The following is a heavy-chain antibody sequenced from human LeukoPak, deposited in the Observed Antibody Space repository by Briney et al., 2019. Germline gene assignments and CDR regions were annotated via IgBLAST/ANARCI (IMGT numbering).Heavy chain of an antibody. J-gene: IGHJ5*02. CDR2: INHSGST. CDR3: ARGSSRMSIVVVPAAINWFDP. CDR1: GGSFSGYY. Sequence: PSETLSLTCAVYGGSFSGYYWSWIRRPPGKGLEWIGEINHSGSTNYNPSLKSRVTISVDTSKNQFSLKLSSVTAADTAVYYCARGSSRMSIVVVPAAINWFDPWGQGTLVTVSS. V-gene: IGHV4-34*01. D-gene: IGHD2-2*02.